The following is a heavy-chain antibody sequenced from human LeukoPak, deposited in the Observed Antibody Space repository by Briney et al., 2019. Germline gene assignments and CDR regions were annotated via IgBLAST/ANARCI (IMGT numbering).Heavy chain of an antibody. D-gene: IGHD6-19*01. CDR1: GGTFSSYA. CDR3: ARGARGSGWYFDS. CDR2: IIPIFGTA. J-gene: IGHJ4*02. Sequence: GASVKVSCKASGGTFSSYAISWVRQAPGQGLEWMGGIIPIFGTANYAQKFQGRVTITADKSTSTAYMELSSLRSEDTAVYYCARGARGSGWYFDSWGQGTLVTVSS. V-gene: IGHV1-69*06.